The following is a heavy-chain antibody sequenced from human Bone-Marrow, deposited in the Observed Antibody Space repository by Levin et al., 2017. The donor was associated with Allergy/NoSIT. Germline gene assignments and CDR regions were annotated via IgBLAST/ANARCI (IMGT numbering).Heavy chain of an antibody. J-gene: IGHJ4*02. CDR1: GFTFSAYG. CDR3: ARGVADNWDDGHFDY. D-gene: IGHD1-1*01. Sequence: GGSLRLSCAASGFTFSAYGMHWVRQAPGKGLEWVTLIWSDGSDKYYADSVKGRFTISRDNSRNTLYLQMDSLRADDTAVYYCARGVADNWDDGHFDYWGQGSLVTVSS. V-gene: IGHV3-33*01. CDR2: IWSDGSDK.